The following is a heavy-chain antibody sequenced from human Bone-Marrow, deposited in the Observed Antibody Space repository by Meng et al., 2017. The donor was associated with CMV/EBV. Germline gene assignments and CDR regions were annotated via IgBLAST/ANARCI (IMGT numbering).Heavy chain of an antibody. CDR2: ISATSTSI. CDR1: GFNFNTYT. J-gene: IGHJ5*01. D-gene: IGHD2-2*01. Sequence: LSLTCAASGFNFNTYTMNWVRQAPGQGLEWVSSISATSTSIYYADSVKGRFTISRDNAKNTLFLQMNSLGAEDTAMYYCARAAVFEKIVVVPTAIGSWGRGTLVTVSS. CDR3: ARAAVFEKIVVVPTAIGS. V-gene: IGHV3-21*04.